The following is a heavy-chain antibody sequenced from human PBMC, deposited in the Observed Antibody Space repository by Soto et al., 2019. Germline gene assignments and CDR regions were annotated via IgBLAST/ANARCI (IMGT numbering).Heavy chain of an antibody. CDR2: IYYSGRT. D-gene: IGHD6-13*01. CDR3: ARAMSNSWSNCFDP. CDR1: GGSISSYY. J-gene: IGHJ5*02. Sequence: PSETLSLTCTVSGGSISSYYWSWIRQPPGKGLEWIGYIYYSGRTNYNPSLKSRVTISVDTSKNQISLKVTSVTAADTAVYYCARAMSNSWSNCFDPWGQGTLVTVSS. V-gene: IGHV4-59*01.